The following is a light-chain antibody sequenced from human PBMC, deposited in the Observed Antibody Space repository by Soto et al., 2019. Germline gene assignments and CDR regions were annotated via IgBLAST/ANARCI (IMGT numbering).Light chain of an antibody. CDR2: EVS. J-gene: IGLJ2*01. CDR1: SSDVGSYNL. CDR3: CSYAGGSTFVV. Sequence: QSALTQPASVSGSPGQSITTSCTGTSSDVGSYNLVSWYQQHPGKAPKLMIYEVSKRPSGVSNRFSGSKSGNTASLTISGLQAEDEADYYCCSYAGGSTFVVFGGGTQLTGL. V-gene: IGLV2-23*02.